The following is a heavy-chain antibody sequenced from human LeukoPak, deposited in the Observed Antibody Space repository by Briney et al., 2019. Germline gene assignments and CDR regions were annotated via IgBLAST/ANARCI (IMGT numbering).Heavy chain of an antibody. D-gene: IGHD5-24*01. CDR2: ISSSGSTI. CDR3: ARDNGYNCVDY. CDR1: GFTFSSYA. V-gene: IGHV3-48*03. Sequence: GGSLRLSCAASGFTFSSYAMSWVRQAPGKGLEWVSYISSSGSTIYYADSVKGRFTISRDNAKNSLYLQMNSLRAEDTAVYYCARDNGYNCVDYWGQGTLVTVSS. J-gene: IGHJ4*02.